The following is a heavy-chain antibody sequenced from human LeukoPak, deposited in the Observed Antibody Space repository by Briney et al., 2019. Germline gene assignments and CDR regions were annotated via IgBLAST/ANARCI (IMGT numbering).Heavy chain of an antibody. CDR3: ARGVLSAGVRYHYYGMGV. J-gene: IGHJ6*02. CDR1: GYTFTSYG. CDR2: ISAYNGNT. V-gene: IGHV1-18*01. D-gene: IGHD2-15*01. Sequence: VASVKVSCKASGYTFTSYGISWVQQAPGQGLEWMGWISAYNGNTNYAQKLQGRVTMTTDTSTSTAYMELRSLRSDDTAVYYCARGVLSAGVRYHYYGMGVWGQGTTVTVSS.